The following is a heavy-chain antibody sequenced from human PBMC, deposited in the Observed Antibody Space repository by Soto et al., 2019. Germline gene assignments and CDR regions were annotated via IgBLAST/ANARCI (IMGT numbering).Heavy chain of an antibody. CDR1: GYTFTSYD. CDR2: MNPKSGNT. CDR3: AREVTGYSRN. Sequence: QVQLVQSGAEVKKPGASVKVSCKASGYTFTSYDINWVRQATGKGIEWMGWMNPKSGNTGYAQKFQGRVTMTSKTSISTAYLELGSLRSEDTDVYYCAREVTGYSRNWGQGTLVTVSS. D-gene: IGHD6-13*01. J-gene: IGHJ4*02. V-gene: IGHV1-8*01.